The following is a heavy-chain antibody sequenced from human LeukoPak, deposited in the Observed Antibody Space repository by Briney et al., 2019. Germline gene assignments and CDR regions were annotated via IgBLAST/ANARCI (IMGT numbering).Heavy chain of an antibody. CDR1: GFTFSSYA. Sequence: GGSLRLSCAASGFTFSSYAMHWVRQAPGKGLEWVAVISYDGSNKYYADSVKGRFTISRDNSKNTLYLQMNSLRAEDTAVYYCARVYCGRAICDPWLDPWGQGTLVTVSS. J-gene: IGHJ5*02. CDR2: ISYDGSNK. CDR3: ARVYCGRAICDPWLDP. V-gene: IGHV3-30-3*01. D-gene: IGHD2-21*01.